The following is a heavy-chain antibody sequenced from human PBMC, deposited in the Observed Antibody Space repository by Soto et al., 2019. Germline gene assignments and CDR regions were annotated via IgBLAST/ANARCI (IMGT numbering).Heavy chain of an antibody. V-gene: IGHV1-8*01. CDR2: MNPNSGNT. D-gene: IGHD2-2*01. CDR1: RYTFTRYG. CDR3: ARVRGNQLLGWFDP. J-gene: IGHJ5*02. Sequence: GASVKVSCKASRYTFTRYGISWVRQAPGQGLEWMGWMNPNSGNTGYAQKFQGRVTISVDTSKNQFSLKLTSVTAADTAVYYCARVRGNQLLGWFDPWGQGTLVTVSS.